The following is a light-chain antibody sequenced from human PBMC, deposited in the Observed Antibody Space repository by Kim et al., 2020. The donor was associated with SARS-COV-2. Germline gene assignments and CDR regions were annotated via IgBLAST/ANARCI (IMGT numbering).Light chain of an antibody. CDR3: QAWDSSTVVV. CDR2: QDS. V-gene: IGLV3-1*01. CDR1: KLGDKY. Sequence: SPGQPASITCSGDKLGDKYACWYQQKPGQSPVLVIYQDSKRPSGIPERFSGSNSGNTATLTISGTQAMDEADYYCQAWDSSTVVVFGGGTQLTVL. J-gene: IGLJ2*01.